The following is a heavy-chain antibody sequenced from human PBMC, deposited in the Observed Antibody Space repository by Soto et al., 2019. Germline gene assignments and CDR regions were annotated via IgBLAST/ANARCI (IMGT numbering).Heavy chain of an antibody. CDR2: ISGSGGST. V-gene: IGHV3-23*01. J-gene: IGHJ4*02. CDR1: GFTFNNFA. CDR3: AKVWGGDFDY. Sequence: DVQLLESGGGLVQPGGSLRLSCVAPGFTFNNFAMSWVRQAPGKGLEWVSGISGSGGSTWYADSVKGRFTISRDNSKNTVYLQMNSLRAEDTAVYYCAKVWGGDFDYWGQGTLVTVSS. D-gene: IGHD3-16*01.